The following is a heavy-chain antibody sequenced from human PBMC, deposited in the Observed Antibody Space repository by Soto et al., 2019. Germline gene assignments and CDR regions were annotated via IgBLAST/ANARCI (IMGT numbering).Heavy chain of an antibody. CDR1: GFTFSSYA. CDR2: ISGSGGST. J-gene: IGHJ3*02. Sequence: GSLRLSCAASGFTFSSYAMSWVRQAPGKGLEWVSAISGSGGSTYYADSVKGRFTISRDNSKNTLYLQMNSLRAEDTAVYYCAKRGVYYDSSGYYGAFDIWGQGTMVTVSS. V-gene: IGHV3-23*01. CDR3: AKRGVYYDSSGYYGAFDI. D-gene: IGHD3-22*01.